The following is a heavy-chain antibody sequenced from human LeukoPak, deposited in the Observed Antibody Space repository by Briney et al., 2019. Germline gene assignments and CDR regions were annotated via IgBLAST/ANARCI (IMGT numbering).Heavy chain of an antibody. CDR3: AGGIFGVATENWFDP. V-gene: IGHV4-39*07. J-gene: IGHJ5*02. Sequence: PSETLSLTCTVSGGSISSSSDYWGWIRQAPGKGLEWIGSIYYHENTYYNSSLKSRVTISVDTSKNQFSLKLSSVTAADTAVYYCAGGIFGVATENWFDPWGQGLLVTVSS. D-gene: IGHD3-3*02. CDR2: IYYHENT. CDR1: GGSISSSSDY.